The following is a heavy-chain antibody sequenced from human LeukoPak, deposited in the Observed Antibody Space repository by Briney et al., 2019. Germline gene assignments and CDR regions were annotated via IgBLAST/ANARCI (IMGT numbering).Heavy chain of an antibody. CDR1: GFTFSSHW. CDR2: INTDESKI. J-gene: IGHJ4*02. V-gene: IGHV3-74*01. Sequence: GGSLRLSCAASGFTFSSHWMHWVRQTPGKGLVWVSRINTDESKINHADSVKGRFTISRDNAKNMLYLQMNSLRAEDTAVHYCARGGLFKYFFDYWGQGTPVTVSS. CDR3: ARGGLFKYFFDY. D-gene: IGHD2-15*01.